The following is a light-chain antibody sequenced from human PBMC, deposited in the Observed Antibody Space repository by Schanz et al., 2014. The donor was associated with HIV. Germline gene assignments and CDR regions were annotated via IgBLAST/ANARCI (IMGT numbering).Light chain of an antibody. J-gene: IGKJ1*01. V-gene: IGKV1-17*01. CDR1: QGIRNA. CDR3: QQYYASPRT. Sequence: DIQMTQSPSSLSASVGDRVTITCRASQGIRNALGWYQQKPGKAPKRLIYAASTLQSGVPSRFSGSGSGTDFTLTISCLQSEDFATYSCQQYYASPRTFGQGTKVEV. CDR2: AAS.